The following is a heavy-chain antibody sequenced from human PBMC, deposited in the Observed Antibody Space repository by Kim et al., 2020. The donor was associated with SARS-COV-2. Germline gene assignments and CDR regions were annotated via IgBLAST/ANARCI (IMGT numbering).Heavy chain of an antibody. J-gene: IGHJ3*02. CDR3: ARERGARSAFDI. Sequence: STPPLNGRVTISVDKSKTQFSLKLSSVTAADTAVYYCARERGARSAFDIWGQGTMVTVSS. V-gene: IGHV4-4*02. D-gene: IGHD1-26*01.